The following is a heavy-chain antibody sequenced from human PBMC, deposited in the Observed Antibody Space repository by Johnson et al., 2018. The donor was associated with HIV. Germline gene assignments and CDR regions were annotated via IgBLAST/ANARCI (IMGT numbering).Heavy chain of an antibody. Sequence: MLLVESGGGVVRPGGSLRLSCAASGFTFDDYGMNWVRQGPGKGLEWVSGINWNGGSTGYADSVKGRFTISRDNSKNTLYLQMNSLRADDTAVYHCARGHSDLVTASDIWGHGTMVTVSS. CDR3: ARGHSDLVTASDI. J-gene: IGHJ3*02. D-gene: IGHD2-21*02. CDR1: GFTFDDYG. V-gene: IGHV3-20*01. CDR2: INWNGGST.